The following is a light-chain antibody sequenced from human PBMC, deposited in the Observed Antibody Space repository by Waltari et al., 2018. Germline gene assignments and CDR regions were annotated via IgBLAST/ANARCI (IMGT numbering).Light chain of an antibody. J-gene: IGLJ2*01. CDR1: SSDVGGYNY. CDR3: SSYISSDTLEL. Sequence: QSALTQPASVSGSPGQSITISCTGTSSDVGGYNYVSWYQQHPGKAPKRIIYDVSNRPSGVSNRCSGSKSGNTASLTISGLQAEDEADYYCSSYISSDTLELFGGGTSLTV. V-gene: IGLV2-14*03. CDR2: DVS.